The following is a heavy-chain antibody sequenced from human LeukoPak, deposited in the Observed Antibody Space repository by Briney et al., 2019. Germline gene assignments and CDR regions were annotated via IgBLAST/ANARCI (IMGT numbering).Heavy chain of an antibody. J-gene: IGHJ1*01. CDR1: RYTVVSYA. V-gene: IGHV3-30*18. CDR3: ANQYGDSAAYFQY. Sequence: GGSLRLSCAASRYTVVSYATHWVRQPPGKGLEWVAVISNDGTKTYYADSVKGRFTISRDNSKNTVYLQMNSLRSEDTAVFYCANQYGDSAAYFQYWGQGTLVAVSS. D-gene: IGHD4-17*01. CDR2: ISNDGTKT.